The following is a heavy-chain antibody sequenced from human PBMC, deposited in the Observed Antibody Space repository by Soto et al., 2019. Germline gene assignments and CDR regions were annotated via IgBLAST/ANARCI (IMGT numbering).Heavy chain of an antibody. J-gene: IGHJ5*02. CDR3: ASLYSGYDNWFDP. V-gene: IGHV4-59*01. D-gene: IGHD5-12*01. Sequence: PSETLSLTCTVSGGSISSYYWSWIRQPPGKGLEWIGYIYYSGSTNYNPSLKSRVTISVDTSKNQFSLKLSSVTAADTAVYYCASLYSGYDNWFDPWGQGTLVTVSS. CDR2: IYYSGST. CDR1: GGSISSYY.